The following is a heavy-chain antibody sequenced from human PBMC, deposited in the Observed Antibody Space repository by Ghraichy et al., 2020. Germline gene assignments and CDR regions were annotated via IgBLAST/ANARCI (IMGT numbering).Heavy chain of an antibody. Sequence: GESLNISCAASGFTFSSYWMSWVRQAPGKGLEWVANIKQDGSEKYYVDSVKGRFTISRDNAKNSLYLQMNSLRAEDTAVYYCAREGCGGDCYWTDYYYYYGMDVWGQGTTVTVSS. D-gene: IGHD2-21*01. CDR2: IKQDGSEK. CDR1: GFTFSSYW. J-gene: IGHJ6*02. V-gene: IGHV3-7*01. CDR3: AREGCGGDCYWTDYYYYYGMDV.